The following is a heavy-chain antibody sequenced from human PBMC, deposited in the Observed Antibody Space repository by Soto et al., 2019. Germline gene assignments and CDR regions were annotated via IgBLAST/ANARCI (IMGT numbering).Heavy chain of an antibody. CDR2: INSDGSST. CDR3: AREQHNENKIFGVVIDYYYYMDV. V-gene: IGHV3-74*01. D-gene: IGHD3-3*01. J-gene: IGHJ6*03. CDR1: GFTFSSYW. Sequence: GGSLRLSCAASGFTFSSYWMHWVRQAPGKGLVWVSRINSDGSSTSYADSVKGRFTISRDNAKNTLYLQMNSLRAEDTAVYYCAREQHNENKIFGVVIDYYYYMDVWGKGTTVTVSS.